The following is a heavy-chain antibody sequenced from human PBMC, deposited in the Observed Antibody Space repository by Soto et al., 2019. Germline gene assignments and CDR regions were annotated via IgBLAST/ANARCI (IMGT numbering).Heavy chain of an antibody. CDR1: GGSISSYY. J-gene: IGHJ4*02. Sequence: QVQLQESGPGLVKPSETLSLTCTVSGGSISSYYWSWIRQPPGKGLEWIGYIYYSGSTNYNPSLKSRVTISVDTSKNQFSLKLSSVTAADTAVYYCARHQELSYFDYWGQGTLVTVSS. V-gene: IGHV4-59*01. CDR2: IYYSGST. D-gene: IGHD1-7*01. CDR3: ARHQELSYFDY.